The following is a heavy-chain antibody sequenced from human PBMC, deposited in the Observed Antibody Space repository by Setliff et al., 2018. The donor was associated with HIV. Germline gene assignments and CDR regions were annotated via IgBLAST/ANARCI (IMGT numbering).Heavy chain of an antibody. J-gene: IGHJ4*02. Sequence: SETLSLTCTVSGGSIRSGSYYWSWIRQPAGKGLEWIGHIYTSGSTNYNPSLKSRATLSLDTSKNQFALTLNSVTAADTALYYCVREFGIGGIIWGQGTLVTVSS. V-gene: IGHV4-61*09. D-gene: IGHD2-15*01. CDR3: VREFGIGGII. CDR1: GGSIRSGSYY. CDR2: IYTSGST.